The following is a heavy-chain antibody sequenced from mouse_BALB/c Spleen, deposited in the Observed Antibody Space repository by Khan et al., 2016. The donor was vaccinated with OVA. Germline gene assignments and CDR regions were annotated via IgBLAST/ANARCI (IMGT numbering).Heavy chain of an antibody. Sequence: EVQLVESGGGLVQPGGSRKLSCAASGFTFSSYGMHWVRQAPEKGLEWVAYIRGDSSTIYYTDTVKGRFTISRDNPKKTLSLQMTSLMSEDTAMYYCATSYYYGYYFDYWGPGSTLTVSS. CDR3: ATSYYYGYYFDY. J-gene: IGHJ2*01. D-gene: IGHD1-1*01. CDR2: IRGDSSTI. V-gene: IGHV5-17*02. CDR1: GFTFSSYG.